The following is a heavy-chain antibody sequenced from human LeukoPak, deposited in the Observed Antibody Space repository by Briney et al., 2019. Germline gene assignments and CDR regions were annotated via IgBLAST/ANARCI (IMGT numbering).Heavy chain of an antibody. CDR2: INPNSGGT. D-gene: IGHD3-10*01. J-gene: IGHJ4*02. CDR3: ARGLDYYGSGSYYTLAGY. V-gene: IGHV1-2*02. Sequence: GASVKVSCKASGYTFTGYYMHWVRQAPGQGLEWMGWINPNSGGTNYAQKFQGRVTMTRDTSIGTAYMELSRLRSDDTAVYYCARGLDYYGSGSYYTLAGYWGQGTLVTVSS. CDR1: GYTFTGYY.